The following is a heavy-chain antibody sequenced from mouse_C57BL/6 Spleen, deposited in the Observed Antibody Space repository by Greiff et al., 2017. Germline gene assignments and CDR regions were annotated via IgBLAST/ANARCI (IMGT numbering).Heavy chain of an antibody. J-gene: IGHJ3*01. D-gene: IGHD1-1*02. CDR2: IYPGSGNT. CDR3: ATMAHGEAWFAY. V-gene: IGHV1-76*01. CDR1: GYTFTDYY. Sequence: QVQLQQSGAELVRPGASVKLSCKASGYTFTDYYINWVKQRPGQGLEWIARIYPGSGNTYYNEKFKGKATLTAEKSSSTAYMQLSSLTSEDSAVYFCATMAHGEAWFAYWGQGTLVTVSA.